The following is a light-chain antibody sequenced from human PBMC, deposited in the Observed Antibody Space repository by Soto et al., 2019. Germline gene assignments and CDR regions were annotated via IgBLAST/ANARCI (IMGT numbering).Light chain of an antibody. V-gene: IGLV1-44*01. CDR3: QVWESSTDHWV. J-gene: IGLJ3*02. Sequence: QSVLTQPPSASGTPGQRVTISCSGSSSNIGSNTVNWYQQLPGTAPKLLIYNNNQRPSGVPDRFSGSKSGTSASLAISGLQSEDEADYYCQVWESSTDHWVFGGGTKLTVL. CDR2: NNN. CDR1: SSNIGSNT.